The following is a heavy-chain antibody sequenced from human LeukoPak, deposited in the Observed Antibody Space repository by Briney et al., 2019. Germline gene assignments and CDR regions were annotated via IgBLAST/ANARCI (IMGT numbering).Heavy chain of an antibody. J-gene: IGHJ4*02. CDR3: ARGSKTAGTIYSFDY. D-gene: IGHD6-13*01. V-gene: IGHV3-23*01. CDR2: IINSGGIT. Sequence: SGGSLRLSCAASGFTFSSYAMSWVRQAPGKGLEWVSGIINSGGITYYADSVKGRFTISRDISKSTLYLQMNSLRAEDTALYYCARGSKTAGTIYSFDYWGQGTLVTVSS. CDR1: GFTFSSYA.